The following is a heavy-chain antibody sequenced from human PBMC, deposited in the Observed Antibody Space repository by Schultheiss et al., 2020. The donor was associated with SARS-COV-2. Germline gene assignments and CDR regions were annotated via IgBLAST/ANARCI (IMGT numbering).Heavy chain of an antibody. Sequence: GESLKISCAASGFTFSSYAMHWVRQAPGKGLEWVAVISYDGSNKYYADSVKGRFTISRDNSKNTLYLQMNSLRAEDTAVYYCARGRYSSSWYGTDYWGQGTLVTVSS. J-gene: IGHJ4*02. D-gene: IGHD6-13*01. CDR3: ARGRYSSSWYGTDY. CDR2: ISYDGSNK. CDR1: GFTFSSYA. V-gene: IGHV3-30*07.